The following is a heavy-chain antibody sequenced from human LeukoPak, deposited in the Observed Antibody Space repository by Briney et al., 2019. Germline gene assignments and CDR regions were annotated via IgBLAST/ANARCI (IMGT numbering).Heavy chain of an antibody. CDR3: ARGPTTSGVGTFDY. CDR1: HESFSEHY. V-gene: IGHV4-34*01. J-gene: IGHJ4*02. CDR2: ISQSGTT. D-gene: IGHD3-3*01. Sequence: SETLSLTCAVSHESFSEHYWDWIRQPPGKGLEWIGEISQSGTTHYNPSLKSRVTISVDTSENQLFLRVTSVTAADTAVYYCARGPTTSGVGTFDYWGQGTLVTVSS.